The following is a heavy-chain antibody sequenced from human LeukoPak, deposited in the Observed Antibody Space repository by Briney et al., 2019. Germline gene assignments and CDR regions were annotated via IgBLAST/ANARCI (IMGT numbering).Heavy chain of an antibody. D-gene: IGHD3-22*01. CDR3: ARDPGDSSGYCFDY. CDR1: GDSVSSNSAA. CDR2: TYYRSKWYN. J-gene: IGHJ4*02. Sequence: SQTLSLTCAISGDSVSSNSAAWNWIRQSPSRGLEWLGRTYYRSKWYNDYAISVKSRITINPDTSKNQFPLQLNSVTPEDTALYYCARDPGDSSGYCFDYWGQGTLVTVSS. V-gene: IGHV6-1*01.